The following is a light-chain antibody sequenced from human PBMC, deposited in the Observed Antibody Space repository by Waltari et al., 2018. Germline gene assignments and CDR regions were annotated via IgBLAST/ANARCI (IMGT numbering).Light chain of an antibody. CDR3: QSYDRNRRAWV. J-gene: IGLJ3*02. V-gene: IGLV1-40*01. CDR2: EHI. CDR1: RSNIGAGHH. Sequence: QSVLTQPPSVSGAPGQRVTISCTGGRSNIGAGHHVHWYQQIPGTAPKLLIYEHIKRPSGVPDRFSGSKSGASAALAITGLQADDEADYYCQSYDRNRRAWVFGGGTKLTVL.